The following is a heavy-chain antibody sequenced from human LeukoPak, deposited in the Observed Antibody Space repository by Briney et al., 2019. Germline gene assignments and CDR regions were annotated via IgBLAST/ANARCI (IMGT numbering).Heavy chain of an antibody. J-gene: IGHJ6*02. Sequence: SETLSLTCTVSGGSISSGGYYWSWIRQHPGKGLEWIGYIYYSGSTYYNPSLKSRVTISVDTSKNQFSLKLSSVTAADTAVYYCARDIFSRRPKYYYYGMDVWGQGTTVTVSS. CDR3: ARDIFSRRPKYYYYGMDV. V-gene: IGHV4-31*03. CDR2: IYYSGST. CDR1: GGSISSGGYY. D-gene: IGHD6-25*01.